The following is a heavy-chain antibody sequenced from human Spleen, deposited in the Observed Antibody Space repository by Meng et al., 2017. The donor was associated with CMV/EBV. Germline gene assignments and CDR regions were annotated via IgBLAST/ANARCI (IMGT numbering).Heavy chain of an antibody. Sequence: GGSLRLSCAASGFTFSGYWMTWVRQAPGKGLKWVANIKQDGSEKYYVDSVKGRFTISRDNAKNSLFLQMNSLRAEDTAVYYCARKDFWSGYYDYWGQGTLVTVSS. CDR1: GFTFSGYW. V-gene: IGHV3-7*01. CDR2: IKQDGSEK. D-gene: IGHD3-3*01. J-gene: IGHJ4*02. CDR3: ARKDFWSGYYDY.